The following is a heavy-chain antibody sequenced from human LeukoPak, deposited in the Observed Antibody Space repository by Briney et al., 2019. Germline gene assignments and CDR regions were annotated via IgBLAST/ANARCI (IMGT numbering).Heavy chain of an antibody. CDR2: INTDGTVT. CDR3: ATKQWLAPPPDS. V-gene: IGHV3-74*01. D-gene: IGHD6-19*01. CDR1: GFTFSKYL. J-gene: IGHJ4*02. Sequence: GGSLRLSCAASGFTFSKYLMLWVGQAPAKGLESVSRINTDGTVTTYADSVKGRFTVSRDNADNTMFLQMNSVRDEDTDVYYCATKQWLAPPPDSWGQGTPVTVSS.